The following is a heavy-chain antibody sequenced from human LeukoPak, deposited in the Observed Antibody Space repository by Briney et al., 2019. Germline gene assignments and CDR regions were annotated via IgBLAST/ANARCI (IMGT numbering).Heavy chain of an antibody. J-gene: IGHJ4*02. D-gene: IGHD1-26*01. CDR3: ATGVGATTLDY. Sequence: SVKVSYTASGGTFSSYAISWVRQAPGQGLEWMGGIIANFGTAIYAQKFQGRVTITTDESTSTAYMSLSSLRSEDTALYYCATGVGATTLDYWGQGTLVTVSS. CDR2: IIANFGTA. V-gene: IGHV1-69*05. CDR1: GGTFSSYA.